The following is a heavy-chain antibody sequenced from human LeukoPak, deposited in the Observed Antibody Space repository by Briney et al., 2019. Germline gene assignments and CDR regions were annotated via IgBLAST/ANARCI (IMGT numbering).Heavy chain of an antibody. CDR2: ISGSGGST. D-gene: IGHD5-18*01. J-gene: IGHJ6*02. V-gene: IGHV3-23*01. CDR1: GFTFSSYA. CDR3: ARDRDTARPYYYYGMDV. Sequence: PGGSLRLSCAASGFTFSSYAMSWVRQAPGKGLEWVSAISGSGGSTYYADSVKGRFTISRDNSKNTLYLQMNSLRAEDTAVYYCARDRDTARPYYYYGMDVWGQGTTVTVSS.